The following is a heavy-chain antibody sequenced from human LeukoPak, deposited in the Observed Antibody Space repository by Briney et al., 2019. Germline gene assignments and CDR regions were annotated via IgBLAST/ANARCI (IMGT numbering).Heavy chain of an antibody. D-gene: IGHD3-22*01. CDR3: ARGRVRITMIVVVITRGAFDI. V-gene: IGHV4-34*01. J-gene: IGHJ3*02. Sequence: SETLSLTCAVYGGSFSGYYWSWIRQPPGKGLEWIGEINHSGSTNYNPSLKSRVTISVDTSKNQFSLKLSSVTAADTAVYYCARGRVRITMIVVVITRGAFDIWGQGTMVTVSS. CDR2: INHSGST. CDR1: GGSFSGYY.